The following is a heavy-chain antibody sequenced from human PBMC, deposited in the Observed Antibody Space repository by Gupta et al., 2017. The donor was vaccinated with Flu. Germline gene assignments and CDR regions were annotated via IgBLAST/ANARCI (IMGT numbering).Heavy chain of an antibody. CDR1: GYTFTDYS. J-gene: IGHJ4*02. Sequence: QVQVVQSGAEVKKPGASVKLSCKASGYTFTDYSINWVRQAPGQGLQWMGIINPNGGSTNYAQKFQGRVAMTTDTSTSTVYMELSSLRSEDTAVYYCARGMPGYTFGYNYFQYWGQGALVTVSS. V-gene: IGHV1-46*01. CDR3: ARGMPGYTFGYNYFQY. D-gene: IGHD5-18*01. CDR2: INPNGGST.